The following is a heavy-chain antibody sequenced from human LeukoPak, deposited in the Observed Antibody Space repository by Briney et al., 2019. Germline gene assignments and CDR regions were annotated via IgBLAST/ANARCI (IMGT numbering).Heavy chain of an antibody. Sequence: ASVKVSCKASGYAFTGYYMHWVRQAPGQGLEWMGWINPNSGGTNYAQKFQGRVTMTRDTSISTAYMELSRLRSDDTAVYYCARDDFWSGYGLYYFDYWGQGTLVTVSS. CDR1: GYAFTGYY. D-gene: IGHD3-3*01. V-gene: IGHV1-2*02. J-gene: IGHJ4*02. CDR2: INPNSGGT. CDR3: ARDDFWSGYGLYYFDY.